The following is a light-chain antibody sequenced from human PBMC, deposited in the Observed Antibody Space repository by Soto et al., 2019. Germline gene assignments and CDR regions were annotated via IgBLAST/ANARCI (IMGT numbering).Light chain of an antibody. J-gene: IGKJ1*01. V-gene: IGKV3-11*01. Sequence: EIVLTQSPATLSLSPGERATLSCRASQSVSTYLAWYQQKPGQAPRLLIYDASKRATGIPARFSGSGSGTAFTLTTTSLETADFGVYYCQQRSNWPPTWTFGQGTKVDIK. CDR1: QSVSTY. CDR2: DAS. CDR3: QQRSNWPPTWT.